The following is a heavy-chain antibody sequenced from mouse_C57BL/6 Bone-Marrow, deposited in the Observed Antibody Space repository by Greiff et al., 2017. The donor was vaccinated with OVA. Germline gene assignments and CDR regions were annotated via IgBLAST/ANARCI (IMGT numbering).Heavy chain of an antibody. Sequence: LQESGAELVKPGASVKLSCKASGYTFTSYWMHWVKLRPGQGLEWIGMIHPNSGSTNYNEKFKSKATLTVDKSSSTAYMQLSSLTSEDSAVYYCARDTTVVATRFAYWGQGTLVTVSA. J-gene: IGHJ3*01. D-gene: IGHD1-1*01. CDR1: GYTFTSYW. CDR3: ARDTTVVATRFAY. CDR2: IHPNSGST. V-gene: IGHV1-64*01.